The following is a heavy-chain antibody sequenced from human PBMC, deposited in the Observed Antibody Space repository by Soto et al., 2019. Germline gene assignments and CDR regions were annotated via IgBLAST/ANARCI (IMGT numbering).Heavy chain of an antibody. J-gene: IGHJ4*02. D-gene: IGHD6-13*01. V-gene: IGHV3-33*01. CDR1: GFTFSSYG. CDR2: IWYDGSNK. CDR3: ARATPTYSSSWYDY. Sequence: GGSLRLSCAASGFTFSSYGMHWVRQAPGKGLEWVAVIWYDGSNKYYADSVKGRFTISRDNSKNTLYLQMNSLRAEDTAVYYCARATPTYSSSWYDYWGQGTLVTVSS.